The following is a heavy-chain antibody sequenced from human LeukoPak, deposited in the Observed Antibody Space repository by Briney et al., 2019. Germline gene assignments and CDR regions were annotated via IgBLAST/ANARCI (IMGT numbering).Heavy chain of an antibody. D-gene: IGHD6-19*01. J-gene: IGHJ4*02. Sequence: SETLSLTCTVSGGSISSGDYYWSWIRQPPGKGLEWIGYICYSGSTYYNPSLKSRVTISVDTSKNQFSLKLSSVTAADTAVYYCARARIAVAGHDYWGQGTLVTVSS. CDR2: ICYSGST. V-gene: IGHV4-30-4*08. CDR3: ARARIAVAGHDY. CDR1: GGSISSGDYY.